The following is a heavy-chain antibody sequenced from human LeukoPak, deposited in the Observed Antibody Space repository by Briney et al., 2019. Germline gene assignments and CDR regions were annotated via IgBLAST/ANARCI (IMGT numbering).Heavy chain of an antibody. CDR3: ARVSGSGWHFDY. CDR2: ISSSGVLI. J-gene: IGHJ4*02. D-gene: IGHD6-19*01. V-gene: IGHV3-48*03. CDR1: GFTFSNYE. Sequence: GGSLRLSCAPSGFTFSNYEMNWVRQAPGKGLEWVSFISSSGVLIYYADSVKGRFTISRDNAKNSLYLQLNSMRVEDTAVYYCARVSGSGWHFDYWGQGSLVTVSS.